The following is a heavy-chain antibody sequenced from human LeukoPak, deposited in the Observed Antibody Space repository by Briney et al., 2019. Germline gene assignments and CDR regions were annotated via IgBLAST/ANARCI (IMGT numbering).Heavy chain of an antibody. CDR2: IYTSGSA. D-gene: IGHD4-11*01. Sequence: SETLSLTCTVSGGSISSYYWSWIRQPAGKGLEWIGRIYTSGSANYNPSLKSRVTMSIDTSKNQFSLKLSSVTAADTAVYHCARASVTCYYYYYMDVWGKGTTVTVSS. CDR3: ARASVTCYYYYYMDV. V-gene: IGHV4-4*07. CDR1: GGSISSYY. J-gene: IGHJ6*03.